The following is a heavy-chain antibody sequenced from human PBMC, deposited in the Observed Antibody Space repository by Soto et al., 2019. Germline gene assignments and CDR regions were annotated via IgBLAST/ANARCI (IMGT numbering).Heavy chain of an antibody. D-gene: IGHD1-26*01. CDR2: INAGNGNT. V-gene: IGHV1-3*01. CDR1: GYTFTSYA. CDR3: ARVRIVGAITLGAFDI. Sequence: GASVKVSCKASGYTFTSYAMHWVRQAPGQRLEWMGWINAGNGNTKYSQRLQGRVTITRDTSASTAYMELSSLRSEDTAVYYCARVRIVGAITLGAFDIWGQGTMVTVSS. J-gene: IGHJ3*02.